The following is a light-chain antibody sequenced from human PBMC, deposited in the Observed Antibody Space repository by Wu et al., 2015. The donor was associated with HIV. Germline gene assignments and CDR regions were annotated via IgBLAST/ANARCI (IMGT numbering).Light chain of an antibody. CDR1: QSIGSW. J-gene: IGKJ4*01. CDR3: QQYKTYPLT. CDR2: KAS. Sequence: DIQMTQSPSTLSASVGDRVTITCRASQSIGSWLAWYQQKPGKAPKLLIYKASSLESGVPSGFIGSGSGTEFTLTISSLQPDDFATYYCQQYKTYPLTFGGGTKVEIK. V-gene: IGKV1-5*03.